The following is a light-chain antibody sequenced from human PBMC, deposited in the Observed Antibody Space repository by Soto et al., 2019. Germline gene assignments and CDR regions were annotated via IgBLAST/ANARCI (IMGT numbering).Light chain of an antibody. CDR3: QVWDSTSAQYV. CDR1: NIGSKS. Sequence: SYELTQPPSVPVAPGQTARISCEGDNIGSKSVYWHQQMPGQAPVLVVYDDRDRPSGIPERFSGSNSGNTATLTINRVEAGDEADYYCQVWDSTSAQYVFGTGTKVTVL. J-gene: IGLJ1*01. V-gene: IGLV3-21*02. CDR2: DDR.